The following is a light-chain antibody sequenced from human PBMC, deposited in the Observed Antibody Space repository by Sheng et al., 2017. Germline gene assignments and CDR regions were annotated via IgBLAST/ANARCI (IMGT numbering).Light chain of an antibody. CDR2: QDN. Sequence: SYELTQPPSVSVSPGQTASITCSGDKLGNKYACWYQQKPGQSPVLVIYQDNKRPSGIPERFSGSNSGNTATLTISGTQAMDEADYYCQAWDSSVVFGGGTKLTV. J-gene: IGLJ2*01. CDR3: QAWDSSVV. V-gene: IGLV3-1*01. CDR1: KLGNKY.